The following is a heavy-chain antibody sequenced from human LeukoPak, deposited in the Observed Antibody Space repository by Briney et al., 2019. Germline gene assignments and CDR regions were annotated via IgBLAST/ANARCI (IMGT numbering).Heavy chain of an antibody. CDR1: GFTFNKYA. V-gene: IGHV3-23*01. Sequence: PGGSLRLSCVVSGFTFNKYAMSWVSQAPGKGLEWVSVISESGDKTLYAGSVRGRFTISRDNSNHTLSLQMNSLRAEDTALYYCAKGDDGDWSAFDFWGQGTMVTVSP. D-gene: IGHD2-21*02. J-gene: IGHJ3*01. CDR2: ISESGDKT. CDR3: AKGDDGDWSAFDF.